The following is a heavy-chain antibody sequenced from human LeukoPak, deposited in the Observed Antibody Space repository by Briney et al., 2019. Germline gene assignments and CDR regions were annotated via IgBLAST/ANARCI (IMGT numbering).Heavy chain of an antibody. CDR3: ATQQSGKQQHP. D-gene: IGHD6-13*01. CDR2: IYYSGST. J-gene: IGHJ5*02. CDR1: CGSISSYY. V-gene: IGHV4-59*01. Sequence: KPSETLSLTCTVSCGSISSYYWSWIRQPPGKGLEWIGYIYYSGSTNYDPSLKSRVTISVDTSKNQFSLKLSSVTAADTAVYYCATQQSGKQQHPWGQGTLVTVSS.